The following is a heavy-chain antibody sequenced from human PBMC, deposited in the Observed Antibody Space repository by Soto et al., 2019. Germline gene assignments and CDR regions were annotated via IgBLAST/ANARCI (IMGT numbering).Heavy chain of an antibody. V-gene: IGHV3-23*01. J-gene: IGHJ6*02. D-gene: IGHD3-10*01. CDR3: AKDLRGMPYGSGSSKNRVYYYYGMDV. Sequence: PGGSMRLSCSASGLTFSSYAMSWVRQDPGKGLEWVSAISGSGGSTYYADSVKGRFTISRDNSKNTLYLQMNSLRAEDTAVYYCAKDLRGMPYGSGSSKNRVYYYYGMDVWGQGTTVTVSS. CDR1: GLTFSSYA. CDR2: ISGSGGST.